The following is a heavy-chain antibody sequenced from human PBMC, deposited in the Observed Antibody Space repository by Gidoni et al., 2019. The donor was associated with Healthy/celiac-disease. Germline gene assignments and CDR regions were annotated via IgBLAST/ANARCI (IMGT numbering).Heavy chain of an antibody. CDR2: ISYDGSNK. CDR3: AKEIFTFRYGDYSPAFDY. V-gene: IGHV3-30*18. CDR1: GFTFSSSG. D-gene: IGHD4-17*01. J-gene: IGHJ4*02. Sequence: QVQLVESGGGVVQPGRSLRLSCAASGFTFSSSGMHWVRQAPGKGLEWVAVISYDGSNKYYADSVKGRFTISRDNSKNTLYLQMNSLRAEDTAVYYCAKEIFTFRYGDYSPAFDYWGQGTLVTVSS.